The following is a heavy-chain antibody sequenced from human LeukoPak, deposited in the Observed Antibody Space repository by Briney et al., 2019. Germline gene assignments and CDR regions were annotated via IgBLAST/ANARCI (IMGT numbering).Heavy chain of an antibody. CDR1: GGSFSGYY. D-gene: IGHD5-12*01. Sequence: KPSETLSLTCAVYGGSFSGYYWSWIRQPPGKGLECIGEINHSGSTNYNPSLKSRVTISVDTSKNQFSLKLSSVTAADTAVYYCARGGSPDIVATTNLYYFDYWGQGTLVTVSS. J-gene: IGHJ4*02. CDR3: ARGGSPDIVATTNLYYFDY. V-gene: IGHV4-34*01. CDR2: INHSGST.